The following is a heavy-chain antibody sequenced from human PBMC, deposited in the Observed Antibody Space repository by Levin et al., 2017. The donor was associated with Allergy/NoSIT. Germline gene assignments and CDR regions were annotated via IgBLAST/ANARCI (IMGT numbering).Heavy chain of an antibody. CDR2: IDPSDSYT. V-gene: IGHV5-10-1*01. Sequence: GESLKISCKGSGYSFTSYWITWVRQMPGKGLEWMGSIDPSDSYTNYSPSFQGHVTISTDKSITTAYLQWSSLNASDTAIYYCARRDGYDSGWFWFGRWGQGTLVTVSS. CDR1: GYSFTSYW. CDR3: ARRDGYDSGWFWFGR. D-gene: IGHD6-19*01. J-gene: IGHJ5*02.